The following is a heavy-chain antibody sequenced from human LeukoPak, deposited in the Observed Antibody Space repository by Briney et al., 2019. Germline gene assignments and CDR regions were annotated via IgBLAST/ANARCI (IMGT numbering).Heavy chain of an antibody. J-gene: IGHJ5*02. V-gene: IGHV3-33*08. CDR1: GLTFSSYS. CDR3: ARDYCGGDCYSFDP. Sequence: GGSLRLSCAASGLTFSSYSMNWVRQAPGKGLEWVAVIWYDGSNKYYADSVKGRFTISRDNSKNTLYLQMNSLRAEDTAVYYCARDYCGGDCYSFDPWGQGTLVTVSS. D-gene: IGHD2-21*01. CDR2: IWYDGSNK.